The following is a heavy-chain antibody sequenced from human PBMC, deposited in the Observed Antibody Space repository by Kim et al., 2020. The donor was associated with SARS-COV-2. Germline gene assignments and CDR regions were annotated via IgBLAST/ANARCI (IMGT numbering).Heavy chain of an antibody. V-gene: IGHV3-21*01. J-gene: IGHJ3*02. CDR1: GFTFSSYS. D-gene: IGHD3-16*01. CDR2: ISSSSSYI. Sequence: GGSLRLSCAASGFTFSSYSMNWVRQAPGKGREWVSSISSSSSYIYYADSGKGRFTISRDNAKNSLYLQMNSLRAEDTAVYYCARVGGNDAFDIWGQGTMVTVSS. CDR3: ARVGGNDAFDI.